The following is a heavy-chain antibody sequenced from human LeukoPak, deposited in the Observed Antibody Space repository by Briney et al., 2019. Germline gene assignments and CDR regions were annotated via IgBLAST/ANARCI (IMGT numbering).Heavy chain of an antibody. Sequence: SDTLSLTCAVSGYSISSSNWWGWIRQPPGKGLEWIGYIYYSGSTYYNPSLKSRVTISVDTSKNQFSLKLSSVTAADTAVYYCARATTVTTNDAFDIWGQGTVVTVSS. CDR3: ARATTVTTNDAFDI. CDR2: IYYSGST. CDR1: GYSISSSNW. J-gene: IGHJ3*02. D-gene: IGHD4-17*01. V-gene: IGHV4-28*01.